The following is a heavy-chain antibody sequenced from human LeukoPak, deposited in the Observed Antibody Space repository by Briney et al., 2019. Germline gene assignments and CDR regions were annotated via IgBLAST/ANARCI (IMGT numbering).Heavy chain of an antibody. V-gene: IGHV4-34*01. CDR2: INHRESA. CDR1: GGSFSDYY. J-gene: IGHJ4*02. Sequence: SESLSLTCAVYGGSFSDYYWSWIRQTPGRGLGWIGEINHRESANYNPPLKSRVTILVDTSKNQFSLKLNSVTAADTAVYYCARLVSQTEPRFDSWGQGTLVTVSS. D-gene: IGHD2-8*01. CDR3: ARLVSQTEPRFDS.